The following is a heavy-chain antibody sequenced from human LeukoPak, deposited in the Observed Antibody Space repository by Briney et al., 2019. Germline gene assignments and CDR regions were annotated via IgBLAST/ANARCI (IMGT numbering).Heavy chain of an antibody. Sequence: GGSLRLSCAASGFTFSSYWMSWLRQAPGKGLEWVATIKQDGSEKYYVDPKKGRFTISRDNAKNSLYLQMNSLRAEDTAVYYCARDSSSITVIVVVDRAFDIWGQGTMVSVSS. CDR2: IKQDGSEK. CDR1: GFTFSSYW. D-gene: IGHD3-22*01. CDR3: ARDSSSITVIVVVDRAFDI. J-gene: IGHJ3*02. V-gene: IGHV3-7*01.